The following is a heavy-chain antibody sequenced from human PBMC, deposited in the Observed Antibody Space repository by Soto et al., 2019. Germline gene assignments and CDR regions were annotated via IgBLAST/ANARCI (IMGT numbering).Heavy chain of an antibody. CDR2: IIPMFGKA. Sequence: ASVKVSCKASGITFSRYAISWVRQAPGQELEWIGGIIPMFGKANYAQNFQDRITITADESTSTGYLELRSLRSEDTAMYYCARDGTLYDSSGYYYLYWGQGTLVTGSS. CDR1: GITFSRYA. CDR3: ARDGTLYDSSGYYYLY. D-gene: IGHD3-22*01. J-gene: IGHJ4*02. V-gene: IGHV1-69*13.